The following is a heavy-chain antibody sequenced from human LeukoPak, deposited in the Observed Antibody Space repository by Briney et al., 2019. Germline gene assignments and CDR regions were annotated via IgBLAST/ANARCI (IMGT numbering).Heavy chain of an antibody. CDR1: DYSISSGNY. Sequence: SETLSLTCAVSDYSISSGNYWGCIRQPPGKGLEWIGSVYHSGSTHYSPSLKSRVTISVDTSKNQFSLKLRSVTAADTAVYYCARNDSSGYFDYWGQGTLVTVSS. J-gene: IGHJ4*02. CDR2: VYHSGST. V-gene: IGHV4-38-2*01. CDR3: ARNDSSGYFDY. D-gene: IGHD3-22*01.